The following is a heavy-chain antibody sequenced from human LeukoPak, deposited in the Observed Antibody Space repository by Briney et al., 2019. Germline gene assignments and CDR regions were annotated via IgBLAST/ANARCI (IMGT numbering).Heavy chain of an antibody. J-gene: IGHJ6*02. CDR3: AKGAIFGVTTGGYGMDV. CDR1: GYTFTIFD. Sequence: ASLKVSCKASGYTFTIFDINWVRQAPGQGLEWVGWMNPNTGDIVYAQKFQGRVTMTRDTSIGTAYMELNSLRSEDTAVYYCAKGAIFGVTTGGYGMDVWGQGTSVTVSS. CDR2: MNPNTGDI. V-gene: IGHV1-8*01. D-gene: IGHD3-3*01.